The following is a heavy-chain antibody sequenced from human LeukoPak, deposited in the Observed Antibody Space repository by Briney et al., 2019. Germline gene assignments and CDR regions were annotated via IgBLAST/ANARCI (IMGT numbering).Heavy chain of an antibody. CDR1: GFTFSSYS. CDR2: IKQDGSEK. D-gene: IGHD1-26*01. Sequence: RGSLRLSCAASGFTFSSYSMSWVRQAPGKGLEWVANIKQDGSEKYYVDSVKGRFTIPRDNAKNSLYPQMNSLRAEDTAVYYCARLVGATTGSFVAFDYWGQGTLVTVSS. CDR3: ARLVGATTGSFVAFDY. J-gene: IGHJ4*02. V-gene: IGHV3-7*01.